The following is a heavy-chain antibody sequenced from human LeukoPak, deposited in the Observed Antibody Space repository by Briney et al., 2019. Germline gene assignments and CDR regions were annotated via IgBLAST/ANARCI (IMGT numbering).Heavy chain of an antibody. CDR1: GFTVSSNY. D-gene: IGHD2-21*02. CDR3: ASLARRVTTILDY. V-gene: IGHV3-66*01. Sequence: GGSLRLSCAASGFTVSSNYMSWVRQAPEKGLEWISVIYSGGSTYYSDSVKGIFTISRDNSKNTLFLQMNNLRAEDTALYYCASLARRVTTILDYLGQGTLVTVSP. CDR2: IYSGGST. J-gene: IGHJ4*01.